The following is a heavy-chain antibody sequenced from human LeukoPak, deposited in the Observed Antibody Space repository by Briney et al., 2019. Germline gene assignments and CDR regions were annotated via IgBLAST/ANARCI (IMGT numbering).Heavy chain of an antibody. V-gene: IGHV4-4*02. J-gene: IGHJ4*02. CDR3: ASYYGDYVYFDY. D-gene: IGHD4-17*01. Sequence: SETLSLTCAVSGGSISSPNWWTWVRQPPGKGLEWIGEIYRSGSTNYNPSLKSRVTISVDTSKNQFSLKLSSVTAADTAVYYCASYYGDYVYFDYWGQGTLVTVSS. CDR1: GGSISSPNW. CDR2: IYRSGST.